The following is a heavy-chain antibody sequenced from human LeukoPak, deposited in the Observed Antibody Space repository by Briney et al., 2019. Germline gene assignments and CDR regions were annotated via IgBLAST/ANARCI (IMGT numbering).Heavy chain of an antibody. CDR2: IYSGGST. V-gene: IGHV3-66*01. CDR1: GFTVSSNY. CDR3: ARDSGDYGLIDY. Sequence: GGSLRLSCAASGFTVSSNYMSWVRQAPGKGLEWVSVIYSGGSTYYADSVKGRFTISRDNAKNSLYLQINTLRAEDTAVYYCARDSGDYGLIDYWGQGTLVTVSS. J-gene: IGHJ4*02. D-gene: IGHD4-17*01.